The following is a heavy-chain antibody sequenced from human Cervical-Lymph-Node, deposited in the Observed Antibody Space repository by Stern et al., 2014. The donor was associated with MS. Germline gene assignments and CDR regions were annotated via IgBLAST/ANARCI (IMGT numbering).Heavy chain of an antibody. CDR2: IYPSDSYT. CDR1: GYSFTSYW. CDR3: ARDTIVPLGFDY. J-gene: IGHJ4*02. Sequence: QLVESGAEVKKPGESLRISCKGSGYSFTSYWISWVRQMPGKGLEWMGRIYPSDSYTNYSPSFQGHVTIAADKSISTAYLQWSSLKASDTAMYYCARDTIVPLGFDYWGQGTLVTVSS. V-gene: IGHV5-10-1*01. D-gene: IGHD2-8*01.